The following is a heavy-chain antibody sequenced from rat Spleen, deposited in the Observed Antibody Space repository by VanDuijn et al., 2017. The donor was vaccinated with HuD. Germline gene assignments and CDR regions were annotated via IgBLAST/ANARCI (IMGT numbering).Heavy chain of an antibody. CDR3: ARENYRGTDFDY. J-gene: IGHJ2*01. Sequence: QVQLKESGPGLVQSSQTLSLTCTVSGFSLTSNSVSWVRQPPGKGLEWMGAIWSGGNTDYNSALKSRLSINRDTSKSQVFLKMSSLKTEDTATYYCARENYRGTDFDYWGQGVMVTVSS. D-gene: IGHD1-4*01. CDR1: GFSLTSNS. V-gene: IGHV2-15*01. CDR2: IWSGGNT.